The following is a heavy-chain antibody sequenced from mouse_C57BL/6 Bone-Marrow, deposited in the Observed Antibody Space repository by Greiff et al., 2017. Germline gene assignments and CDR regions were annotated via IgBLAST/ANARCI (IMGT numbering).Heavy chain of an antibody. CDR3: ARGPPTVVERWFAY. CDR1: GYTFTSYW. V-gene: IGHV1-55*01. CDR2: IYPGSGST. J-gene: IGHJ3*01. Sequence: QVQLQQPGAELVKPGASVKMSCKASGYTFTSYWITWVKQRPGQGLEWIGDIYPGSGSTNYNEKFKSKATLTVDTSSSTAYMQLSSLTSEDSAVYYCARGPPTVVERWFAYWGQGTLVTVSA. D-gene: IGHD1-1*01.